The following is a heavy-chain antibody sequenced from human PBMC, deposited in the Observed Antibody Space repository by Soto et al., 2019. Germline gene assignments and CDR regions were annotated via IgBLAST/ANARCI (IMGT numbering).Heavy chain of an antibody. CDR2: IRSKANNYAT. V-gene: IGHV3-73*01. Sequence: EVQLVESGGGLVQPGGSLKLSCAASGFTFSGSAMHWVRQASGKGLEWVGRIRSKANNYATAYGASVKGRFTISRDDSKNTAYLQMNSLKTEHTAVYYCSRQASDFWSGKPQYYMDVWGKGTTVTVSS. J-gene: IGHJ6*03. CDR1: GFTFSGSA. CDR3: SRQASDFWSGKPQYYMDV. D-gene: IGHD3-3*01.